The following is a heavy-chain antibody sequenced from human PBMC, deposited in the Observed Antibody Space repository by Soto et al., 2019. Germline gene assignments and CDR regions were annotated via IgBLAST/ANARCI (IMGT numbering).Heavy chain of an antibody. CDR3: ARDRGYYDSSGHNWFDT. CDR2: ISAYNGNT. D-gene: IGHD3-22*01. J-gene: IGHJ5*02. CDR1: GYTFTSYG. Sequence: GASVKVSCKASGYTFTSYGISWVRQAPGQGLEWMGWISAYNGNTNYAQKLQGGVTMTTDTSTSTAYMELRSLRSDDTAVYYCARDRGYYDSSGHNWFDTWGQGTLVTVSS. V-gene: IGHV1-18*04.